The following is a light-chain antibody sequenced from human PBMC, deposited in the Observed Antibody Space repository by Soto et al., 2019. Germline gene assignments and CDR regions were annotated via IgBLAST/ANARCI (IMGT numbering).Light chain of an antibody. V-gene: IGKV1-6*01. Sequence: AIEMTQSPSSLSASVGDRVTITCRASQDIRNELGWYQQKPGKAPTLLIYASSTLQSVVPSRFSGSGFGTDFTLTISSLQPEDFATYYCLQDSKYPRTFGQGTKVEIK. CDR1: QDIRNE. CDR3: LQDSKYPRT. CDR2: ASS. J-gene: IGKJ1*01.